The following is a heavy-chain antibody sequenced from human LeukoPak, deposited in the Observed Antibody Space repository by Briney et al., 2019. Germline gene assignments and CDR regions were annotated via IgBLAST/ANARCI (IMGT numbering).Heavy chain of an antibody. CDR3: ASRRARIAAAGTLDY. J-gene: IGHJ4*02. D-gene: IGHD6-13*01. Sequence: VASVKVSCKASGGTFSSYAISWVRQAPGQGLEWMGGIIPIFGTANYAQKFQGRVTITTDESTSTAYMELSSLRSEDTAVYYCASRRARIAAAGTLDYWGQGTLVTGSS. V-gene: IGHV1-69*05. CDR2: IIPIFGTA. CDR1: GGTFSSYA.